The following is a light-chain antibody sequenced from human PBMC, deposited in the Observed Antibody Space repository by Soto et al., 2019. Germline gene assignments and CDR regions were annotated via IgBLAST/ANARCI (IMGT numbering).Light chain of an antibody. V-gene: IGLV2-14*01. Sequence: QSVLTQRASVSGSPGQSITISCTGTNNDIGSDFNSVSWYQQHPGKAPKLMIYEVTNRPSGVSSRFSGSKSGNTASLTISGLQAEDEADYYCSSYTVDVAPYVFGTGTKVTVL. CDR1: NNDIGSDFNS. CDR3: SSYTVDVAPYV. J-gene: IGLJ1*01. CDR2: EVT.